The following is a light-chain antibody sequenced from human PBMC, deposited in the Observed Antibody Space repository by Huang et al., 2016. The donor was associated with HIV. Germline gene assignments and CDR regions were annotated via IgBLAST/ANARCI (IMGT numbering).Light chain of an antibody. CDR3: QQYNKWPPEYT. V-gene: IGKV3-15*01. Sequence: VMMSQSPSTLAGSPGERVTLSCGASQSVNTNLAWYQQKPGHPHRLLIFAASTRATGVPARFAGSGSGTEFTLTIDSLQSDDFEVYYCQQYNKWPPEYTFGQGTRLEIK. J-gene: IGKJ2*01. CDR2: AAS. CDR1: QSVNTN.